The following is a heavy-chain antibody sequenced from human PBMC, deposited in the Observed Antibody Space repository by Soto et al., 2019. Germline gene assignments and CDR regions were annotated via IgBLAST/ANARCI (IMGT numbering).Heavy chain of an antibody. D-gene: IGHD2-2*02. CDR3: ARGPEDINWYTHPIDY. J-gene: IGHJ4*02. V-gene: IGHV3-74*01. Sequence: EVHLVESGGGLVQPGGSLRLSCAASGFAFNTYWMHWVRQVPGKGLVWVSRINSDVTSTTYADSEKGRFTISRDNAKNMLYLQMNSLRVEDTAVYYCARGPEDINWYTHPIDYWGQGTLVTVSS. CDR1: GFAFNTYW. CDR2: INSDVTST.